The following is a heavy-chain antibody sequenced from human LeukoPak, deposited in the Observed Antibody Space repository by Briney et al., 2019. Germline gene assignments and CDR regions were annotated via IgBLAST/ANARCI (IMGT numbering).Heavy chain of an antibody. CDR2: IYTSGST. D-gene: IGHD4-23*01. CDR1: GGSISSGSYY. J-gene: IGHJ5*02. V-gene: IGHV4-61*02. CDR3: ARGMVVTPRSHWFDP. Sequence: SQTLSLTCTVSGGSISSGSYYWSWIRQPAGKGPEWIGRIYTSGSTNYNPSLKSRVTISVDTSKNQFSLKLSSVTAADTAVYYCARGMVVTPRSHWFDPWGQGTLVTVSS.